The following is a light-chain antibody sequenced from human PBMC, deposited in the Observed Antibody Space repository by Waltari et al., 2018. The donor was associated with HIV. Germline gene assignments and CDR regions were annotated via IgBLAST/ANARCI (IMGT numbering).Light chain of an antibody. CDR3: VSYDSRLDERL. CDR1: TSNIETED. J-gene: IGLJ3*02. V-gene: IGLV1-47*01. CDR2: RNY. Sequence: QSVLTQPPSVSGTPGQTVTISCSGSTSNIETEDLYWYQQLPGTAPKLIIYRNYKRPSGVSYRFSCSKSGASASLVISGLRSEDEAHYYCVSYDSRLDERLFGGGTKLTVL.